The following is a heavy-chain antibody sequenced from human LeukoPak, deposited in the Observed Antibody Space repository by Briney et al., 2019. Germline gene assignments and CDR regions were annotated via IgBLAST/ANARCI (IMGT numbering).Heavy chain of an antibody. J-gene: IGHJ4*02. CDR1: GLTVSSNY. Sequence: GGSLRLSWAVSGLTVSSNYTTSARQAPGKGLEWVSIIYSGGSTYYADSVKGRFTISRDNSKNTVYLQINSLRAEDTAVYYCARADMTTGITGWGQGTLVSVSS. D-gene: IGHD4-23*01. V-gene: IGHV3-66*01. CDR3: ARADMTTGITG. CDR2: IYSGGST.